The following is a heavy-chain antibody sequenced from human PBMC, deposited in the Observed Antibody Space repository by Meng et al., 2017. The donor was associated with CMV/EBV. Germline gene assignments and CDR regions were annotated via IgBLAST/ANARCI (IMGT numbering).Heavy chain of an antibody. CDR3: ARFRWSPAWGAFDY. V-gene: IGHV4-34*01. CDR2: INHSGSN. Sequence: VYGGSFSGYYWSWIRQPPGKGLEWIGEINHSGSNNYNPSLKSRVTISVDTSKNQFSLKLSSVTAADTAVYYCARFRWSPAWGAFDYWGQGTLVTVSS. CDR1: GGSFSGYY. J-gene: IGHJ4*02. D-gene: IGHD3-16*01.